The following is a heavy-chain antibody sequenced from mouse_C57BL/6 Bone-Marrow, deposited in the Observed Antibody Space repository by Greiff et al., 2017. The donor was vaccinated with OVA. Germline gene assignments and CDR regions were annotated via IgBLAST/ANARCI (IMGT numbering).Heavy chain of an antibody. CDR3: AEGYYGSIAY. CDR2: IHPNSGST. Sequence: QVQLQQPGAELVKPGASVKLSCKASGYTFTSYWMHWVKQRPGQGLEWIGMIHPNSGSTNYNEKFKSKATLTVDKSSSTAYTQLSSLTSEDSAVYYCAEGYYGSIAYWGQGTLVTVSA. D-gene: IGHD1-1*01. J-gene: IGHJ3*01. V-gene: IGHV1-64*01. CDR1: GYTFTSYW.